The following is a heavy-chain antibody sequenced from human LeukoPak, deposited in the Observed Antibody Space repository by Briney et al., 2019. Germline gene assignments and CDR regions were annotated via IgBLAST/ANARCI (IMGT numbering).Heavy chain of an antibody. CDR2: ISGSGGST. Sequence: GRSLRLSCAASGFTFSSYAMHWVRQAPGKGLEWVSAISGSGGSTYYADSVKGRFTISRDNSKNTLYLQMNSLRAEDTAVYYCAKAPEVWQWLVQHYFDYWGQGTLVTVSS. J-gene: IGHJ4*02. CDR3: AKAPEVWQWLVQHYFDY. CDR1: GFTFSSYA. D-gene: IGHD6-19*01. V-gene: IGHV3-23*01.